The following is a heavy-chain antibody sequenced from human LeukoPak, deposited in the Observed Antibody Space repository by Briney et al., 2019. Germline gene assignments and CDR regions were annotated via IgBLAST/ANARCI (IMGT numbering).Heavy chain of an antibody. CDR2: IYYSGGA. CDR1: GDSISSYY. CDR3: AREGLSSGEEDYYYMDV. V-gene: IGHV4-59*12. D-gene: IGHD3-22*01. J-gene: IGHJ6*03. Sequence: SETLSLTCTVSGDSISSYYWSWIRQPPGKGLEWIGYIYYSGGANYNPSLKSRVTISVDTSKNQFSLKLSSVTAADTAVYYCAREGLSSGEEDYYYMDVWGKGTTVTVSS.